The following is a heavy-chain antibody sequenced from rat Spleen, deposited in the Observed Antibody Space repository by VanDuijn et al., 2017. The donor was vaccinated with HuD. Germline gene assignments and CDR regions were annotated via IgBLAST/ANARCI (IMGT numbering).Heavy chain of an antibody. CDR2: IKTDGGST. CDR1: GFTFSRYW. D-gene: IGHD1-4*01. J-gene: IGHJ3*01. CDR3: ATDYPGISGGLAY. Sequence: EVQLVETGGGLVQPGRSLKLSCVASGFTFSRYWMYWIRQAPGKRLEWVSSIKTDGGSTYYPDSVRGRFTISRDNAENTVYLQMNSLRSEDTATYYCATDYPGISGGLAYWGQGTLVTVSS. V-gene: IGHV5-58*01.